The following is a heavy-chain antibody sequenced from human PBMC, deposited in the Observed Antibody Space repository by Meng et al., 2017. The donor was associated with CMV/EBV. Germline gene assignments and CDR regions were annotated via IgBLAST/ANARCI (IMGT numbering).Heavy chain of an antibody. Sequence: SETLSLTCAVYGGSFSGYYWSWIRQPPGKGLEWIGEINHSGSTNYNPSLKSRVTISVDTSKNQFSLKLSSVTAADTAVYYCARRTGRTVYCSSTSCPFRHWGQGTLVTVSS. V-gene: IGHV4-34*01. CDR3: ARRTGRTVYCSSTSCPFRH. D-gene: IGHD2-2*01. CDR2: INHSGST. CDR1: GGSFSGYY. J-gene: IGHJ1*01.